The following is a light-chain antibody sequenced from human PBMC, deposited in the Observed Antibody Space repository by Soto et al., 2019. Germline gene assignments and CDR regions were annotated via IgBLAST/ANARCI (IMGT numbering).Light chain of an antibody. CDR3: QQHSDWPPWT. CDR1: QSISSY. V-gene: IGKV3-11*01. CDR2: DAS. J-gene: IGKJ1*01. Sequence: EIVLTQSPATLSLSPGEGATLSCRASQSISSYLAWYQQKPGQAPRLLIYDASSRATGIPARFSGSGSGTDFTLNISSLEPEDFAVYYRQQHSDWPPWTFGQGTKVEIK.